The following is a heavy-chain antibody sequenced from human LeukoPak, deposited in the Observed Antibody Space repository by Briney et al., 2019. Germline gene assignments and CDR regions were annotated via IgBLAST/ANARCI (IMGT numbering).Heavy chain of an antibody. D-gene: IGHD6-19*01. Sequence: GGSLRLSCAASGFTFNNYAMSWVRQAPGKGLEWVSSISGSGGSTDYADSVKGRFTTSRDNSMNTLFLQMNNLRAEDTAIYYCVALANKQKTRAGFDYWGQGTLVTVSS. CDR1: GFTFNNYA. J-gene: IGHJ4*02. CDR2: ISGSGGST. V-gene: IGHV3-23*01. CDR3: VALANKQKTRAGFDY.